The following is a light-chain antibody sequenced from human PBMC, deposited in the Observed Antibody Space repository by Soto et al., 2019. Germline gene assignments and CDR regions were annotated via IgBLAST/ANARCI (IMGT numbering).Light chain of an antibody. Sequence: QSVLTQPPSASGIPGQRVSISCSGGSSNIGSTAVDWYQQLPGTAPRLVIYSNNERPLGVPDRFSGSKSGTSASLAISGLQSEDEADYFCATWDYTLSGVVFGGGTQLTVL. CDR1: SSNIGSTA. CDR2: SNN. CDR3: ATWDYTLSGVV. J-gene: IGLJ2*01. V-gene: IGLV1-44*01.